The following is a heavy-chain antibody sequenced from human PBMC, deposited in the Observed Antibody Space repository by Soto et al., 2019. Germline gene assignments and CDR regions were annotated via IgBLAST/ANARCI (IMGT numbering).Heavy chain of an antibody. CDR2: IYYSGST. CDR1: GGSISSGDYS. D-gene: IGHD6-19*01. Sequence: QVQLQESGPGLVKPSQTLSLTCTVSGGSISSGDYSWRWIRQPPGKGLEWIGYIYYSGSTYSNPSLKSRVTISLDTSKNQFSLKLSSVTAADPAVYYCARYPGLKPRFDYWGQGTLVTVSS. V-gene: IGHV4-30-4*01. CDR3: ARYPGLKPRFDY. J-gene: IGHJ4*02.